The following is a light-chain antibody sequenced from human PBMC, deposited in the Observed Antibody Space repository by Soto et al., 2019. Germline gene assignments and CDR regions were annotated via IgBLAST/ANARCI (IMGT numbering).Light chain of an antibody. V-gene: IGKV1-5*01. CDR3: QQYNSYSPWT. CDR1: LSISSW. CDR2: VAS. Sequence: DIQMTQSPSTLSASVGDRVTITCRASLSISSWLAWYQQKLGKAPKLLIYVASSLEGGVPSRFSGSGSGTEFTLTISCLQPDDFATYCCQQYNSYSPWTFGQGTKVEIK. J-gene: IGKJ1*01.